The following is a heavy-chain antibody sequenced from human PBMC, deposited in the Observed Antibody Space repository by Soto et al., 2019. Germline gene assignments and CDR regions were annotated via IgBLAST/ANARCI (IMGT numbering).Heavy chain of an antibody. CDR2: IYYSGST. Sequence: QVQLQEPGPGLVKPSQTLSLTCTVSGGSISSGGYYWSWIRQHPGKGLEWIGYIYYSGSTYYNPSLKSRVTISVDTSKNHFSLKLSSVTAADTAVYYCAVYYDILNGYRDAFDIWGQGTMVTVSS. J-gene: IGHJ3*02. V-gene: IGHV4-31*03. CDR1: GGSISSGGYY. CDR3: AVYYDILNGYRDAFDI. D-gene: IGHD3-9*01.